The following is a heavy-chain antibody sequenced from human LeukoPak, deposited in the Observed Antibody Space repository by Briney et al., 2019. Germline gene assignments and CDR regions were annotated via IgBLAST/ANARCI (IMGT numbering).Heavy chain of an antibody. CDR2: INWNSGTI. CDR1: GIAFDHYA. J-gene: IGHJ4*02. CDR3: AAHYYGSENSFDDY. V-gene: IGHV3-9*01. Sequence: GRSLRLSCAASGIAFDHYAMHWVRQGPGQGLEWVSGINWNSGTIGYADSVKGRFTISRDNAKNSLYLQMNSLRAGDTALYYCAAHYYGSENSFDDYWGQGTLVTVSS. D-gene: IGHD3-10*01.